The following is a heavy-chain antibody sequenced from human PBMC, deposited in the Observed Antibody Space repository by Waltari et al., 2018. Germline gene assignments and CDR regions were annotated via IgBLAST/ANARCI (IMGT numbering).Heavy chain of an antibody. Sequence: QLQLQESGPGLVKPSETLSLTCTVSGGPISSSSYYWGWLRQPPGKGLEWIGSIYYSGSTYYNPSLKSRVTISVDTSKNQFSLKLSSVTAADTAVYYCARHYDFWSGYLSHWGQGTLVTVSS. V-gene: IGHV4-39*01. J-gene: IGHJ4*02. CDR1: GGPISSSSYY. CDR3: ARHYDFWSGYLSH. D-gene: IGHD3-3*01. CDR2: IYYSGST.